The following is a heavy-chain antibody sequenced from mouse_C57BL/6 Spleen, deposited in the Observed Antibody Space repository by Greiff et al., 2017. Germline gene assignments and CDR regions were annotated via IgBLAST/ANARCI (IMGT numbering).Heavy chain of an antibody. CDR2: IDPSDSET. CDR3: ARYDSCYDDDEGYFDV. V-gene: IGHV1-52*01. Sequence: QVQLQQPGAELVRPGSSVKLSCKASGYTFTSYWMHWVKQRPIQGLEWIGNIDPSDSETHYNQKFKDKATLTVDKSSSTAYMQLSSLTSEDSAVYYCARYDSCYDDDEGYFDVWGTGTTVTVAS. D-gene: IGHD2-4*01. J-gene: IGHJ1*03. CDR1: GYTFTSYW.